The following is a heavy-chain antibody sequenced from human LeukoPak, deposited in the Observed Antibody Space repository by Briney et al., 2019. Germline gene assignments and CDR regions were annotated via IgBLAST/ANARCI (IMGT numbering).Heavy chain of an antibody. CDR2: LYYDGST. V-gene: IGHV4-59*08. D-gene: IGHD5-18*01. CDR3: ARYSYGGFYFDY. Sequence: SETLSLTCTVSGGSISGYYWSWLRQPPGKGLEWIGYLYYDGSTTHNPSLKSRVTISLDTSKNQFFLKLSSVTAADTAVYYCARYSYGGFYFDYWGQGTLVTVSS. CDR1: GGSISGYY. J-gene: IGHJ4*02.